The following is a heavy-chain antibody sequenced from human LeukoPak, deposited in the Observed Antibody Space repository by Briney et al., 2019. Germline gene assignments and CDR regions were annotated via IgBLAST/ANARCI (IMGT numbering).Heavy chain of an antibody. CDR1: GFTVSSNY. J-gene: IGHJ4*02. D-gene: IGHD3-3*01. CDR3: ARGSPGDDFWSGYYYY. Sequence: GGSLRLSCAASGFTVSSNYMSWVRQAPGKGLEWVSVIYSGGSTYYADSVKGRFTISRDNSKNTLYLQMNSLRAEDTAVYYCARGSPGDDFWSGYYYYWGQGTLVTVSS. CDR2: IYSGGST. V-gene: IGHV3-53*05.